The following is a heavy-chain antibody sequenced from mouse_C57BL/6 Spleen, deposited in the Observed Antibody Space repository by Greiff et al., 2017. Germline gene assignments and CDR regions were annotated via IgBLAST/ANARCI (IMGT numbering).Heavy chain of an antibody. D-gene: IGHD1-1*02. CDR2: ISYDGSN. J-gene: IGHJ2*01. CDR1: GYSITSGYY. V-gene: IGHV3-6*01. CDR3: ARGWGEDY. Sequence: DVKLVESGPGLVKPSQSLSLTCSVTGYSITSGYYWNWIRQFPGNKLEWMGYISYDGSNNYNPSLKNRISITRDTSKNQFFLKLNSVTTEDTATYYCARGWGEDYWGQGTTLTVSS.